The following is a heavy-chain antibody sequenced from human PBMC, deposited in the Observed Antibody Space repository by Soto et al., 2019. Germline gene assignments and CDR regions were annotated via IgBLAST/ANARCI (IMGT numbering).Heavy chain of an antibody. J-gene: IGHJ6*02. Sequence: EVQLVESGGGLVQPGRSLRLSCAASGFTFDDYGMHWVRQAPGKGLEWVSGISWNSNNIGYADSVKGRVTISRDDAKKSLYLQMNTLRTEDTALYYCARGMSEGLTGARYHCYYGMDVWGQGTTVTVSS. D-gene: IGHD3-9*01. V-gene: IGHV3-9*01. CDR3: ARGMSEGLTGARYHCYYGMDV. CDR1: GFTFDDYG. CDR2: ISWNSNNI.